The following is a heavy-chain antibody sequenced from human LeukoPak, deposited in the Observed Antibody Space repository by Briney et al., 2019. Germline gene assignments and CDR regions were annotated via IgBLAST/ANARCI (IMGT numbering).Heavy chain of an antibody. V-gene: IGHV4-4*07. J-gene: IGHJ5*02. CDR3: ARDSGTTGEVKFDP. CDR1: GGSISSFY. D-gene: IGHD3-10*01. CDR2: IYTSGTT. Sequence: SETLSLTCSVAGGSISSFYCNWMRQPAGKGLEWIGRIYTSGTTTYNPSLKSRVTMSVDTSKNQFSLKLSSVTAADTAVYYCARDSGTTGEVKFDPWGQGTLVTVSS.